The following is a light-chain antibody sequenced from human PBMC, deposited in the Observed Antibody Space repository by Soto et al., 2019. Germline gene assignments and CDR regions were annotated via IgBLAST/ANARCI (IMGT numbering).Light chain of an antibody. CDR3: LQGTHWHPT. J-gene: IGKJ1*01. Sequence: VVITQPPLCPPVKLGEPASISSRSIESLLYSDGNTYLNWFQQGPGQSPRRLIYKVSNRGSGVPDRFSGSGSGTDFTLKISRVEAQDVGVYYCLQGTHWHPTFGKGTKVDIK. CDR2: KVS. CDR1: ESLLYSDGNTY. V-gene: IGKV2-30*01.